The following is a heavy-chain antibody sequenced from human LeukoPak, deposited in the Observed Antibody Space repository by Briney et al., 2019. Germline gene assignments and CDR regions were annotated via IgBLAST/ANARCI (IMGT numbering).Heavy chain of an antibody. Sequence: GGSLRLSCAASGFSFSVHAMSWVRQAPGKGLEWVSAISGSGGYTYYADSVKGRFTISRDNSKNTLYLQMNSLRAEDTAVYYCAKAYYYDSGGYVAFDTWGQGTMVTVSS. D-gene: IGHD3-22*01. CDR2: ISGSGGYT. J-gene: IGHJ3*02. V-gene: IGHV3-23*01. CDR1: GFSFSVHA. CDR3: AKAYYYDSGGYVAFDT.